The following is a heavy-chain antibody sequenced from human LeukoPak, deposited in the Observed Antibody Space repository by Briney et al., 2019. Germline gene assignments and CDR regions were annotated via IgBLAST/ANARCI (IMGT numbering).Heavy chain of an antibody. D-gene: IGHD1-26*01. Sequence: GGSLRLSCAASGFTFSTYSMNWVRQAPGKGLEWISYINIGSNSIYYADSVKGRFTISRDNAKNSLYLQMNSLRAEDTAVYYCAREPRFGSYSIDYWGQGTLVTVSS. J-gene: IGHJ4*02. CDR3: AREPRFGSYSIDY. CDR2: INIGSNSI. V-gene: IGHV3-48*01. CDR1: GFTFSTYS.